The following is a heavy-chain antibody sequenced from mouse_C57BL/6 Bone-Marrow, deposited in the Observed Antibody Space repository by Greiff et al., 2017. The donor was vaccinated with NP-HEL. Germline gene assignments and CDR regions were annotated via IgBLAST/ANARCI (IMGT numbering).Heavy chain of an antibody. V-gene: IGHV1-69*01. J-gene: IGHJ3*01. CDR1: GYTFTSYW. CDR2: IDPSDSYT. D-gene: IGHD2-5*01. CDR3: AYYSNYRAY. Sequence: QVQLQQPGAELVMPGASVKLSCKASGYTFTSYWMHWVKQRPGQGLEWIGEIDPSDSYTNYNQKFKGKSTLTVDKSSSTAYMQLSSLTSEDSAVYYCAYYSNYRAYWGQGTLVTVSA.